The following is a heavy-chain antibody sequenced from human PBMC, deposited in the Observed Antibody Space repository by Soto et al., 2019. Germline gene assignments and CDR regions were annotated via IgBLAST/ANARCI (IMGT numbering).Heavy chain of an antibody. CDR1: GLTFSTYA. CDR2: IGGSDGST. CDR3: AKFDSRGYARAPFDY. D-gene: IGHD3-22*01. V-gene: IGHV3-23*01. J-gene: IGHJ4*01. Sequence: GGALRLSCAASGLTFSTYAMGWVRQAPGKGQEWVSSIGGSDGSTFYADSVQGRFTISRDNSKNTLSLQMSSLRAEDTAIYFCAKFDSRGYARAPFDYWGRGTLVAV.